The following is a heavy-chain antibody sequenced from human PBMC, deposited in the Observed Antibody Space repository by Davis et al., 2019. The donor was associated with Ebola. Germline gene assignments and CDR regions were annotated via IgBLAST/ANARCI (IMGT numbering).Heavy chain of an antibody. CDR1: GFTSSSYS. D-gene: IGHD6-13*01. CDR2: ISTGSSTI. Sequence: GESLKTSCAASGFTSSSYSMYWLRQAPGKGLEWVSYISTGSSTIYYADSVKGRFIISRDNAKNSLYLQMTSLTTEDTAVYYCTRDLKQPPPYYCYGMDVWGQGTTVTVSS. J-gene: IGHJ6*02. CDR3: TRDLKQPPPYYCYGMDV. V-gene: IGHV3-48*01.